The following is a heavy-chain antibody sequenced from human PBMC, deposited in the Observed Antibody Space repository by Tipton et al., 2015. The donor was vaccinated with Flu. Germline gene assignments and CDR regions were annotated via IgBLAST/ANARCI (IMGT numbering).Heavy chain of an antibody. Sequence: TLSLTCIVSGGSISSSSYYWAWIRQPPGKGLEWIGNIYYSGSTYYSPSLKSRVTISADTSKNQFSLILSSVTASDTAMYYCARRRGFPAFDIWGQGTMVTVSS. CDR1: GGSISSSSYY. CDR3: ARRRGFPAFDI. CDR2: IYYSGST. J-gene: IGHJ3*02. V-gene: IGHV4-39*01.